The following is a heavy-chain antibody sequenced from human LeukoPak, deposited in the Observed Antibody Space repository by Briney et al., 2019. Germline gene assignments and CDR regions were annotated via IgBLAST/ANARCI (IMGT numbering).Heavy chain of an antibody. D-gene: IGHD6-19*01. V-gene: IGHV3-21*01. Sequence: GGSLRLSCAASGFTFSAFSVNWVRQAPGKGLEWVSAISSSSSDIYYTDSVKGRFTISRDNANNFLYLQVSSLRAEDTAVYYCATGYTSGTRIDYWGQGTLVSVSS. CDR3: ATGYTSGTRIDY. CDR2: ISSSSSDI. CDR1: GFTFSAFS. J-gene: IGHJ4*02.